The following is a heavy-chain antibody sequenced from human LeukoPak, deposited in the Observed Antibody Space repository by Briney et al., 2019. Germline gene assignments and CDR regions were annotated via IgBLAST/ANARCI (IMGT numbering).Heavy chain of an antibody. J-gene: IGHJ3*02. V-gene: IGHV1-2*02. CDR3: ARDPMVRGVPPFDI. CDR1: GYSFTSHY. Sequence: GASVKVSCKASGYSFTSHYMHWVRQAPGQGLEWMGWINPNSGGTNYAQKFQGRVAMTRDTSISTAYMELSRLRSDDTAVYYCARDPMVRGVPPFDIWGQGTMVTVSS. CDR2: INPNSGGT. D-gene: IGHD3-10*01.